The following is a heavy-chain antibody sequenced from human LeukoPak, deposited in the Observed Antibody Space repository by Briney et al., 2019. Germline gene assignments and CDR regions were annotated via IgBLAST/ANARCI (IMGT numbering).Heavy chain of an antibody. CDR1: GYTFTSYA. V-gene: IGHV1-3*01. CDR3: ARDRGSYYPDY. Sequence: AASVKVSCKASGYTFTSYAMHWVRQAPGQRLEWMGWINAGNGNTKYSQKFQGRVTMTTDTSTSTAYMDLRSLRSDDTAVYYCARDRGSYYPDYWGQGTLVTVSS. J-gene: IGHJ4*02. CDR2: INAGNGNT. D-gene: IGHD1-26*01.